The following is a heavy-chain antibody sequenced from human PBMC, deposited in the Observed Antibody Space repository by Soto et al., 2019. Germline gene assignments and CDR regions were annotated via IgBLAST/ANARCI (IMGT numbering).Heavy chain of an antibody. J-gene: IGHJ4*02. D-gene: IGHD2-21*01. CDR1: GGSFSGYY. Sequence: QVPLQQWGAGLLKPSETLSLTCAVYGGSFSGYYWSWIRQPPGKGLEWIGEINHSGSTNYNPSLKSRVTISVDTSKNQFSLKLSSVTAADTAVYYCARRAISGFRYFDYWGQGTLVTVSS. CDR3: ARRAISGFRYFDY. V-gene: IGHV4-34*01. CDR2: INHSGST.